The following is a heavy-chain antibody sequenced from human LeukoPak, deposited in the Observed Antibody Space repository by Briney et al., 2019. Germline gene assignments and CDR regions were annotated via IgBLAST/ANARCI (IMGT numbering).Heavy chain of an antibody. D-gene: IGHD6-19*01. V-gene: IGHV3-21*01. CDR3: AREGQWLAPDY. Sequence: GGSLRLSCAASGFTFSIYSMNWVRQAPGKGLEWVSSISSSSSYIYYADSVKGRLPISRDNAKNSLYLQMNSLRAEDTAVYYCAREGQWLAPDYWGQGTLVTVSS. CDR2: ISSSSSYI. CDR1: GFTFSIYS. J-gene: IGHJ4*02.